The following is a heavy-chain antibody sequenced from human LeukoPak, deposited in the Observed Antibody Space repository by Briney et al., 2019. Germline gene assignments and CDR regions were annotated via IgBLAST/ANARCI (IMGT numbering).Heavy chain of an antibody. V-gene: IGHV1-8*01. CDR1: GYTFANYD. CDR3: ARVRPGPYNSFDL. J-gene: IGHJ5*02. Sequence: ASVKVTCKASGYTFANYDINWVRQATGQGLEWMGWLNPNSGKTGYEQKFQGRVTMTRDSSISTAYLDLSSLSSEDTAVYYCARVRPGPYNSFDLWGQGTLVTVSS. CDR2: LNPNSGKT.